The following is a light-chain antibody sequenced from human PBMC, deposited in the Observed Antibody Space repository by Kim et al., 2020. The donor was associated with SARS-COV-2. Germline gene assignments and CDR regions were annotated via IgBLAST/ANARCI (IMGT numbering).Light chain of an antibody. Sequence: SYELTQPPSVSVSPGQTASITCSGDELGNKYACWYQQKPGHSPVLVIYQDNKRPSGIPERFSGSNSGNTATLTISGTQAIDEADYYCQAWDISTVVFGGGTKLTVL. V-gene: IGLV3-1*01. J-gene: IGLJ2*01. CDR1: ELGNKY. CDR3: QAWDISTVV. CDR2: QDN.